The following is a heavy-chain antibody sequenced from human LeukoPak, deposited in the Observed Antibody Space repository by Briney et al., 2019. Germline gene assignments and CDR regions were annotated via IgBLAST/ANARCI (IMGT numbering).Heavy chain of an antibody. V-gene: IGHV3-9*01. CDR2: ISWNSGSI. D-gene: IGHD6-13*01. CDR3: AKDYSSSPSYSHFDY. Sequence: TGGSLRLSCAASGFTFSSYAMSWVRQAPGQGLEWVSTISWNSGSIGYADSVKGRFTISRDNAKNSLYLQMNSLRAEDTALYYCAKDYSSSPSYSHFDYWGQGTLVTVSS. CDR1: GFTFSSYA. J-gene: IGHJ4*02.